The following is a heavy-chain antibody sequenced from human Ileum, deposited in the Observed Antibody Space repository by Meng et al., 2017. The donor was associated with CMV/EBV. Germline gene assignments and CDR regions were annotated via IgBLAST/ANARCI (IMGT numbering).Heavy chain of an antibody. D-gene: IGHD2-2*01. CDR1: RFTLPTSD. Sequence: GGSLRLSCTASRFTLPTSDMHWVSQVPGKGLEWGSSIGHAGDTYYADSVKGLFTISRDDAKNYLYLQMNSLRVGDTAVYVGVRGNGIVVVPIIDVWGQGTTVTVSS. CDR2: IGHAGDT. CDR3: VRGNGIVVVPIIDV. V-gene: IGHV3-13*01. J-gene: IGHJ6*02.